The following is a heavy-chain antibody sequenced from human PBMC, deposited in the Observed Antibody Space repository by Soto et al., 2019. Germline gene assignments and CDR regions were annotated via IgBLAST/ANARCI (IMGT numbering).Heavy chain of an antibody. V-gene: IGHV1-8*01. CDR3: AREEYCYYSSGDYYYYGMDV. CDR2: MNPNSGNT. D-gene: IGHD3-22*01. CDR1: GYTFTSYD. J-gene: IGHJ6*02. Sequence: EASVKVSCKASGYTFTSYDINWVRQATGQGLEWMGWMNPNSGNTGYAQKFQGRVTMTRNTSISTAYMELSSLRSEDTAVYYCAREEYCYYSSGDYYYYGMDVWGQGTTVTVSS.